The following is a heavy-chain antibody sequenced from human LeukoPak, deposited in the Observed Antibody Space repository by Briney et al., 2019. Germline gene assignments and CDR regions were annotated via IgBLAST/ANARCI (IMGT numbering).Heavy chain of an antibody. CDR1: GFTFSSYA. D-gene: IGHD3-22*01. CDR2: IWYDGSNK. V-gene: IGHV3-30*04. J-gene: IGHJ6*02. Sequence: GGSLRLSCAASGFTFSSYAMHWVRQAPGKGLEWVAVIWYDGSNKYYADSVKGRFTISRDNSKNTLYLQMNSLRAEDTAVYYCARGGYDSSGYFNYYYGMDVWGQGTTVTVSS. CDR3: ARGGYDSSGYFNYYYGMDV.